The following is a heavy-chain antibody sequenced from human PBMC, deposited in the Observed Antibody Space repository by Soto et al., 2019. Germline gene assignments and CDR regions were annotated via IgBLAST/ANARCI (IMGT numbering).Heavy chain of an antibody. D-gene: IGHD6-19*01. CDR1: GFTFRRYD. CDR2: ITGSGSST. Sequence: PGGSLRLSCAASGFTFRRYDMNWVRQAPGKGLEWVSFITGSGSSTYYADSVRGRFTISRDNSKNKLYLQMNSLRAEDTAVYYCASRTSGWYFDYWGQGTLVTVSS. V-gene: IGHV3-23*01. J-gene: IGHJ4*02. CDR3: ASRTSGWYFDY.